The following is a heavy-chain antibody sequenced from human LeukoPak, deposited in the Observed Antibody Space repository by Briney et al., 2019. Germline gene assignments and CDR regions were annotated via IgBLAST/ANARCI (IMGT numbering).Heavy chain of an antibody. V-gene: IGHV3-23*01. Sequence: PGGSLRLSCAASGFTFSSYAMHWVRQAPGKGLEWVSAISGSGGSTYYADSVKGRFTISRDNSKNTLYLQMNSLRAEDTAVYYCANDYGSGSYYLYYFDYWGQGTLVTVSS. CDR1: GFTFSSYA. J-gene: IGHJ4*02. D-gene: IGHD3-10*01. CDR3: ANDYGSGSYYLYYFDY. CDR2: ISGSGGST.